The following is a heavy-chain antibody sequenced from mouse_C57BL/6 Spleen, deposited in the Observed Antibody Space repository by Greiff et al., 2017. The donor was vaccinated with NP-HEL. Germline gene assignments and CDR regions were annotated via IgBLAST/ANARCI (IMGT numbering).Heavy chain of an antibody. J-gene: IGHJ4*01. CDR3: ASYYSNYDAMGC. D-gene: IGHD2-5*01. Sequence: QVQLQQPGAELVKPGASVKLSCKASGYTFTSYWMQWVTQRPGQGLEWIGEIDPSDSYTNYNQKCKGKATLTVDTSTSTAYMQRSSLASEDSAVYYCASYYSNYDAMGCWGQGTSVTVSS. CDR1: GYTFTSYW. CDR2: IDPSDSYT. V-gene: IGHV1-50*01.